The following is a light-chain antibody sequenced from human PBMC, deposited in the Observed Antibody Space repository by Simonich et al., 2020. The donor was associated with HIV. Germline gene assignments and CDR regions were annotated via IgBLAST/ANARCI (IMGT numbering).Light chain of an antibody. CDR1: QGVLYSSNYKNY. J-gene: IGKJ2*01. Sequence: DIVMTQSPDSLAVSLGERAAINCKSSQGVLYSSNYKNYLAWYQQKPGQPPKLLIYWAPARESGVPDRFSGSGSGTDFTLTISSLQAEDVAVYYCQQYYSTPYTFGQGTKLEIK. V-gene: IGKV4-1*01. CDR2: WAP. CDR3: QQYYSTPYT.